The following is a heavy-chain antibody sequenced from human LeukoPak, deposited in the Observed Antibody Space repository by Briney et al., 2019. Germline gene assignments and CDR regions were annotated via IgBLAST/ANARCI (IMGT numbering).Heavy chain of an antibody. CDR2: ISSSSSTI. D-gene: IGHD3-10*01. CDR1: GFTFSSYS. V-gene: IGHV3-48*04. J-gene: IGHJ4*02. CDR3: ARDVWFGESSYFDY. Sequence: GGSLRLSCAASGFTFSSYSMNWVRQAPGKGLEWVSYISSSSSTIYYADSVKGRFTISRDNAKNSLYLQMNSLRAEDTAVYYCARDVWFGESSYFDYWGQGTLVTVSS.